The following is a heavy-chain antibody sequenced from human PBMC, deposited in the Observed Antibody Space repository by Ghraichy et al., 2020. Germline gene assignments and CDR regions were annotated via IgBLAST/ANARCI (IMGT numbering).Heavy chain of an antibody. CDR3: ASLSTDQNNWFDP. CDR1: GGSISSSNW. CDR2: IYHSGTT. J-gene: IGHJ5*02. D-gene: IGHD2-2*01. V-gene: IGHV4/OR15-8*01. Sequence: SQTLSLTCGVSGGSISSSNWWSWVRQPPGKGLEWIGEIYHSGTTNYNPSLKSRVTISVDKSKNQFSLRLNSVTAADTALYYCASLSTDQNNWFDPWGQGTLVTVSS.